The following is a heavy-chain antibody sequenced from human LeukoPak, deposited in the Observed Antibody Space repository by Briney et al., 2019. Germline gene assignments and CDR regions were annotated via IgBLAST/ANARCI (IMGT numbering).Heavy chain of an antibody. CDR2: IYSGGST. CDR1: GFTVSSNY. D-gene: IGHD2-2*01. J-gene: IGHJ4*02. V-gene: IGHV3-53*01. Sequence: GGSLRLSCAASGFTVSSNYMSWVRQAPGKGLEWVSVIYSGGSTYYADSVEGRFTISRDNSKNTLYLQMNSLRAEDTAVYYCARGSVVVPAAFDYWGQGTLVTVSS. CDR3: ARGSVVVPAAFDY.